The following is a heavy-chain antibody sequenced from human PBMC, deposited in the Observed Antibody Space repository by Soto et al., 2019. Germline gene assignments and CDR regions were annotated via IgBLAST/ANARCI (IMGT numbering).Heavy chain of an antibody. Sequence: SETLSLTCRVSGVSLTSHYWTWIRQSPGKGLGWIGYIYYSGSTNYSPSLKSRLTMSIDTPSNQFSLNLSSVTAADTAIYYCARLRDRSGTASIYNGMDVWGPRTMVTVSS. CDR1: GVSLTSHY. D-gene: IGHD3-22*01. J-gene: IGHJ6*02. V-gene: IGHV4-59*11. CDR2: IYYSGST. CDR3: ARLRDRSGTASIYNGMDV.